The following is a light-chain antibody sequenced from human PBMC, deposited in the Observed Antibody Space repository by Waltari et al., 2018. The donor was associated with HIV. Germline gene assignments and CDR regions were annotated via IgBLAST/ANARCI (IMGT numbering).Light chain of an antibody. CDR2: DAS. J-gene: IGKJ3*01. CDR1: RAVITQ. Sequence: DIQMTQSPSSLSASVGDRVTIACRTGRAVITQLNWYQQKPGTAPKLLIYDASTLQTGAPTRFSGNGSGTDFTLTINNLQPDDFATYFCQQSYDTPLTFGPGTKVEVK. V-gene: IGKV1-39*01. CDR3: QQSYDTPLT.